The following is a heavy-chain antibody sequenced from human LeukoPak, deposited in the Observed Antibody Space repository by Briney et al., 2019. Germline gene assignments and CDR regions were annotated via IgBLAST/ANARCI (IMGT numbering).Heavy chain of an antibody. V-gene: IGHV3-53*01. CDR1: GFTVSRNY. J-gene: IGHJ6*03. CDR3: ATVDSYYYYMDV. Sequence: PGGSLRLSCAASGFTVSRNYISWVRQAPGKGLEWVSVINSGGYTYYADSVKGRFTISRDNSKSTLYLQMNSLRAEDTAVYYCATVDSYYYYMDVWGKGTAVTVSS. CDR2: INSGGYT.